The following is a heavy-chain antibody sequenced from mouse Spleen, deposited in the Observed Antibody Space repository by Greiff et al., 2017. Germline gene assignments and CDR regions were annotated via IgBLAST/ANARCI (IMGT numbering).Heavy chain of an antibody. J-gene: IGHJ2*01. Sequence: EVKLVESGAELVRPGASVKLSCTASGFNIKDDYMHWVKQRPEQGLEWIGWIDPENGDTEYASKFQGKATITADTSSNTAYLQLSSLTSEDTAVYYCTYDYPFDYWGQGTTLTVSS. CDR3: TYDYPFDY. D-gene: IGHD2-4*01. CDR1: GFNIKDDY. CDR2: IDPENGDT. V-gene: IGHV14-4*01.